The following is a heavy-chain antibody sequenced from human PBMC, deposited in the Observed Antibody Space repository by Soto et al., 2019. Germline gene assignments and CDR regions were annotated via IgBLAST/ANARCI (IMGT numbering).Heavy chain of an antibody. D-gene: IGHD2-2*01. CDR2: IYHSGST. CDR1: GYSISSGYY. V-gene: IGHV4-38-2*02. J-gene: IGHJ5*02. Sequence: PSETLSLTCAVSGYSISSGYYWGWIRQPPGKGLEWIGSIYHSGSTYYNPSLKSRVTISVDTSKNQFSLKLSSVTAADTAVYYCARDLAVVVPVVGGFDPWGQGTLVTVSS. CDR3: ARDLAVVVPVVGGFDP.